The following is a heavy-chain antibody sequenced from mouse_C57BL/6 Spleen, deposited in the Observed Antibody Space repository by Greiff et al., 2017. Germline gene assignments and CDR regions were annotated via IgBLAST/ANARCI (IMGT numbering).Heavy chain of an antibody. D-gene: IGHD2-3*01. Sequence: QVQLKQPGTELVKPGASVKLSCKASGYTFTSYWMHWVKQRPGQGLEWIGNINPSNGGTNYNEKFKSKATLTVDKSSSTAYMQLSSLKSEDSAVYYCARLGGYYLYYFDYWGQGTTLTVSS. J-gene: IGHJ2*01. CDR3: ARLGGYYLYYFDY. CDR1: GYTFTSYW. V-gene: IGHV1-53*01. CDR2: INPSNGGT.